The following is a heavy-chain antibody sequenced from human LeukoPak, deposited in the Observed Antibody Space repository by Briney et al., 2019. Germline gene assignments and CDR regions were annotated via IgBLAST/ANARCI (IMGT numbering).Heavy chain of an antibody. V-gene: IGHV1-2*02. CDR1: GYTFTGYY. CDR2: INPNSGGT. Sequence: ASVKVSCKASGYTFTGYYMYWVRQAPGQGLEWMGWINPNSGGTNYAQKFQGRVTMARDTSISTAYMELSRLRSDDTAVYYCARPLFYDAFDIWGQGTMVTVSS. D-gene: IGHD2/OR15-2a*01. CDR3: ARPLFYDAFDI. J-gene: IGHJ3*02.